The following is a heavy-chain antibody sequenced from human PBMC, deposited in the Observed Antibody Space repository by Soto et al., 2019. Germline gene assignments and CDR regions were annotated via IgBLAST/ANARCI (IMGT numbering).Heavy chain of an antibody. Sequence: LTCAVSGYSISSGYYWGWIRQPPGKGLEWIGSIYHSGSTYYNPSLKSRVTISVDTSKNQFSLKLSSVTAADTAVYYCAREVRLRFLEWPYNWFDPWGQGTLVTVSS. J-gene: IGHJ5*02. CDR2: IYHSGST. CDR3: AREVRLRFLEWPYNWFDP. V-gene: IGHV4-38-2*02. CDR1: GYSISSGYY. D-gene: IGHD3-3*01.